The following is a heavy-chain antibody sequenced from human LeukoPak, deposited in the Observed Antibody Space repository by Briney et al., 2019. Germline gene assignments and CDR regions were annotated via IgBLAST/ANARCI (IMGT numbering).Heavy chain of an antibody. Sequence: GESLKISCKGSGYSFTSYWIGWVRQMPGKGLEWMGIIYPGDSDTRYSPSFQGQVTISADKSISTAYLQWSSLKASDTAMYYCARIYCSGGSCYPGALDYWGQGTLVTVSS. CDR3: ARIYCSGGSCYPGALDY. CDR2: IYPGDSDT. CDR1: GYSFTSYW. J-gene: IGHJ4*02. V-gene: IGHV5-51*01. D-gene: IGHD2-15*01.